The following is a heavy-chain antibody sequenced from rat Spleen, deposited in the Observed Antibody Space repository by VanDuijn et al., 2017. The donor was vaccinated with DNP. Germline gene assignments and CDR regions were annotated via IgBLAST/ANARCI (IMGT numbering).Heavy chain of an antibody. CDR2: ISTSGSRT. V-gene: IGHV5-27*01. Sequence: EVQLVESGGGLVQPGRSLKLSCAASGFTFGNYYMAWVRQAPKKGLEWVATISTSGSRTYYPDSVKGRFTISRDNAEDTLFLQMNSLRSEDTATYYCTRATGFDYWGQGVMVTVSS. J-gene: IGHJ2*01. CDR3: TRATGFDY. CDR1: GFTFGNYY. D-gene: IGHD4-2*01.